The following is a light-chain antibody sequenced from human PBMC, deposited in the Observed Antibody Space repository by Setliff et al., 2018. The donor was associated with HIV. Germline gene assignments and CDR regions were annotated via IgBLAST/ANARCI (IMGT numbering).Light chain of an antibody. J-gene: IGLJ3*02. CDR1: NSNIGNNA. V-gene: IGLV1-36*01. CDR2: YDD. Sequence: QSVLTQPPSVSEAPRQRVTISCSGGNSNIGNNAVIWFQQLPGKAPKLLIYYDDLLPSGVSDRFSGSKSGTSASLAISGLQSEDEADYYCATWDDSLNVWVFGGGTQLTVL. CDR3: ATWDDSLNVWV.